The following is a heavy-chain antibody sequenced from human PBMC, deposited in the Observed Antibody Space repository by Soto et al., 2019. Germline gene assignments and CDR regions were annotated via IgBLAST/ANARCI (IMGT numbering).Heavy chain of an antibody. CDR1: GGSISSYY. D-gene: IGHD6-6*01. V-gene: IGHV4-59*08. CDR2: IYYSGST. Sequence: PSETLSLTCTVSGGSISSYYWSWIRQPPGKGLEWIGYIYYSGSTNYNPSLKSRVTISVDTSKNQFSLKLSSVTAADTAVYYCARQIAARPFSYFDYWGQGTLVTVSS. J-gene: IGHJ4*02. CDR3: ARQIAARPFSYFDY.